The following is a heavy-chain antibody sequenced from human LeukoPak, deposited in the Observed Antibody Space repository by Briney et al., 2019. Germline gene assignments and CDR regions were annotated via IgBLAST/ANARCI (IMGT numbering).Heavy chain of an antibody. CDR1: GYRFSSYW. J-gene: IGHJ4*02. CDR3: ASRGDSSGKVWDY. CDR2: IDPSDSYT. V-gene: IGHV5-10-1*01. Sequence: GEALKISLKGSGYRFSSYWSRGGRPMPGKGGGWMGRIDPSDSYTNYSPSFQGHVTISADKSISTAYLQWSSLKASDTAMYYCASRGDSSGKVWDYWGQGTLVTVSS. D-gene: IGHD6-19*01.